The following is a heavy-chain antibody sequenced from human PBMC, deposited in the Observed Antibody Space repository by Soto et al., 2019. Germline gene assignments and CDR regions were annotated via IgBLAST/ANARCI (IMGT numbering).Heavy chain of an antibody. D-gene: IGHD3-9*01. V-gene: IGHV4-34*01. J-gene: IGHJ5*02. CDR1: GGSFSGYY. Sequence: PSETLSLTCAVYGGSFSGYYWTWIRQPPGTGLEWIGEINHSGSTNYNPSLKSRVTISVDTSKNQFSLKLSSVTAADTAVYYCARGDYDILTGYLRGWFDPWGQGTLVTVSS. CDR3: ARGDYDILTGYLRGWFDP. CDR2: INHSGST.